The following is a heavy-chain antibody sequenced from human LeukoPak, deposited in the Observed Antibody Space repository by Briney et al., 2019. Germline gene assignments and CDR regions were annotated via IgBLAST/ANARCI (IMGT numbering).Heavy chain of an antibody. V-gene: IGHV3-23*01. Sequence: PGGSLRLSCAASGFTFSSYAMSWVRQAPGKGLEWVSAISGSGGSTYYADSVKGRYTISRDNSKNTLYLQMNSLRAEDTAVYYCAKDPAGIAVAGTDLWGQGTLVTVSS. CDR1: GFTFSSYA. J-gene: IGHJ4*02. D-gene: IGHD6-19*01. CDR2: ISGSGGST. CDR3: AKDPAGIAVAGTDL.